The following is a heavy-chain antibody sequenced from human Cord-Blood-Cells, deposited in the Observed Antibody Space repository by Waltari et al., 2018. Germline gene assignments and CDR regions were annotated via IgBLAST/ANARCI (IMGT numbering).Heavy chain of an antibody. D-gene: IGHD3-9*01. V-gene: IGHV3-30*04. CDR1: GFTFSSYA. CDR2: KSYDRSNK. Sequence: QVQLVESGGGVVQPGRSLRLSCAASGFTFSSYAMHWVRQAPGKGLEGVAIKSYDRSNKDYADSGKGRFTISRDNSKNTLYLQMNSLRAEDTAVYYCASGYDILTGYSYFDYWGQGTLVTVSS. CDR3: ASGYDILTGYSYFDY. J-gene: IGHJ4*02.